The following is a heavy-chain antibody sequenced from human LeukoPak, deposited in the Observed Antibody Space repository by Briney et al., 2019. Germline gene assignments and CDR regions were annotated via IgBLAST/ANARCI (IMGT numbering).Heavy chain of an antibody. CDR2: IDGSGSTM. CDR3: SRDVNNTFDY. Sequence: GGSLRLSCAASGFTFRNYELIWVRQAPGKGLEFVSYIDGSGSTMHYADSVKGRFTISRDNTKNSVFLQMNSLRAEDTAVYYCSRDVNNTFDYWGQGTLVTVSS. J-gene: IGHJ4*02. V-gene: IGHV3-48*03. CDR1: GFTFRNYE. D-gene: IGHD1-14*01.